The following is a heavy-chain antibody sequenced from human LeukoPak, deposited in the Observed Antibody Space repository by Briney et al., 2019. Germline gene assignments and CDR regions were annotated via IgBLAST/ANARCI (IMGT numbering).Heavy chain of an antibody. Sequence: GGSLRLSCAASGFTLSDYYMDWVRQAPGQGLEWVARTRKKAKGYTTEYAASVKGRFTISRDDSKDSVDLQMNSLITEDTAVYYCARAQSDSSGYYYVGDYWGQGTLVTVSS. D-gene: IGHD3-22*01. J-gene: IGHJ4*02. CDR3: ARAQSDSSGYYYVGDY. CDR2: TRKKAKGYTT. CDR1: GFTLSDYY. V-gene: IGHV3-72*01.